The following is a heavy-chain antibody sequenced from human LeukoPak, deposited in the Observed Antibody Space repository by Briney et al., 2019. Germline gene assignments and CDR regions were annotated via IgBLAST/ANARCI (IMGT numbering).Heavy chain of an antibody. V-gene: IGHV3-74*01. Sequence: PGKSQRLSCAASGFTVSRYWMHWVRQAPGKGLVWVARINVEGNYIDYAESVKGRFTISRDSAMNTLYLQMNSVRAEDTAVYSCARDLTGPYDHWGQGTLVTVS. CDR2: INVEGNYI. D-gene: IGHD3-22*01. CDR3: ARDLTGPYDH. CDR1: GFTVSRYW. J-gene: IGHJ4*02.